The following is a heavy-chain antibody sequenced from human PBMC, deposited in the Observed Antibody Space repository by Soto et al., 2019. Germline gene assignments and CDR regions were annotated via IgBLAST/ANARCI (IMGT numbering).Heavy chain of an antibody. CDR1: GYIFTSYG. V-gene: IGHV1-18*04. CDR3: ARGAFDYGSESDYNTPFDD. D-gene: IGHD3-10*01. Sequence: GASVKVSCKASGYIFTSYGINWLRQAPGQGLEWLGWIGLYLHNTNYAQKFQGRVTITTDTSPSTVYMELRSLTSDDTAVYYCARGAFDYGSESDYNTPFDDWGQGTLVNVSS. J-gene: IGHJ4*02. CDR2: IGLYLHNT.